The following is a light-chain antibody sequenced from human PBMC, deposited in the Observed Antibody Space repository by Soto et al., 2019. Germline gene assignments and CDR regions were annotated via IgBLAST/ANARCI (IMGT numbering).Light chain of an antibody. J-gene: IGKJ4*01. Sequence: IVFTQSPATLSLSPGERATLSCSASRTVRNNYLAWYQQKLGQAPRLLIYDASSRETGIPDRFSGGGAGTEFTLTISRLEPEDFAVYYCQQFSSYTLTFGGGTKVDIK. CDR2: DAS. CDR1: RTVRNNY. V-gene: IGKV3-20*01. CDR3: QQFSSYTLT.